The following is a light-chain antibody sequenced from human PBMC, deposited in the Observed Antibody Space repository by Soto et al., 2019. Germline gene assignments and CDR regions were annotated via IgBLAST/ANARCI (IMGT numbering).Light chain of an antibody. CDR1: SSNIRSNY. CDR2: DKN. CDR3: GAWDHSLNVGV. J-gene: IGLJ3*02. Sequence: QAVVTQPPSVSAAPGQNVIISCSGSSSNIRSNYVSWYQQLPGTAPKLLISDKNERPSGIPDRFSASKSGTSATLGIAGLQTGDEADYYCGAWDHSLNVGVFGGGTKLTVL. V-gene: IGLV1-51*01.